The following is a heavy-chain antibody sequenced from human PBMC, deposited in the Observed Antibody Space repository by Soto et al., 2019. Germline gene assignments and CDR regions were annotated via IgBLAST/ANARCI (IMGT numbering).Heavy chain of an antibody. CDR3: AKDRGGYYPIDY. CDR1: GFTFSSYG. V-gene: IGHV3-30*18. D-gene: IGHD3-22*01. CDR2: ISYDGSNK. Sequence: QVQLVESGGGVVQPGRSLRLSCAASGFTFSSYGMHWVRQAPGKGLEWVAVISYDGSNKYYADSVKGRFTISRDNSKNTLYLTMNSLRAEDTAVYYCAKDRGGYYPIDYWGQGTLVTVSS. J-gene: IGHJ4*02.